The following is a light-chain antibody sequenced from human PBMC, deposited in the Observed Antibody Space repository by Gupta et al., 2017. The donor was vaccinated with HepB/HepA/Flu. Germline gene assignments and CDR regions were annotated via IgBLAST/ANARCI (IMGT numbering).Light chain of an antibody. CDR1: SSNIGAGYD. J-gene: IGLJ2*01. Sequence: QSVLTQPPSVSGAPGQRVTISCTGSSSNIGAGYDVHWYQQLPGTAPKLLIYGNSNRPSGVPDRFSGSKSGTSASLAITGLQAEDEADYYCQSYDSSRSALLVFGGGTKLTVL. CDR3: QSYDSSRSALLV. V-gene: IGLV1-40*01. CDR2: GNS.